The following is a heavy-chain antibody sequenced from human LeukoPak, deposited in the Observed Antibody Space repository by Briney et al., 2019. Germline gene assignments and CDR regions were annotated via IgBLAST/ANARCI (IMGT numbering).Heavy chain of an antibody. Sequence: GGSLRLSCAVSGFPFTSYSMKWGGQAPGQRLEGGSYISSSGSNNYYLYAVKGRFTVSRDNAMSSLFLQLDRPRAKDTAIYYCVRVKDTYFDFWGQGTLVTVSS. V-gene: IGHV3-48*01. CDR2: ISSSGSNN. CDR3: VRVKDTYFDF. CDR1: GFPFTSYS. D-gene: IGHD5-18*01. J-gene: IGHJ4*02.